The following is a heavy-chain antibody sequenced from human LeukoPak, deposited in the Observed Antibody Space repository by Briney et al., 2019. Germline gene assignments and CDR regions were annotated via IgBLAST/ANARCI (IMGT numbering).Heavy chain of an antibody. V-gene: IGHV3-23*01. CDR3: AKNLLPLWLIDN. D-gene: IGHD2-21*01. Sequence: PGGSLRLSCAASRFTFSSYAMSWVRQAPGKGLEWVSAISGRGDNTYYADSVKGQFTISRDNSKNTLYLQMNSLRAEDTALYYCAKNLLPLWLIDNWGQGTLVTVSS. CDR1: RFTFSSYA. CDR2: ISGRGDNT. J-gene: IGHJ4*02.